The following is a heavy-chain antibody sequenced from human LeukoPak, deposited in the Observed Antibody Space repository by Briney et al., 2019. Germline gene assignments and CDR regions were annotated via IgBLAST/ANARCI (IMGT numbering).Heavy chain of an antibody. CDR2: INHSGST. J-gene: IGHJ5*02. V-gene: IGHV4-34*01. Sequence: SEXLSLTCAVYGGSFSGYYWNWIRQPPGKGLEWIGEINHSGSTNYIPSLKSRVTISVDTSKNQFSLKLSSVTAADTAVYYCARGSKMLGYNWFDPWGQGTLVTVSS. D-gene: IGHD1-26*01. CDR1: GGSFSGYY. CDR3: ARGSKMLGYNWFDP.